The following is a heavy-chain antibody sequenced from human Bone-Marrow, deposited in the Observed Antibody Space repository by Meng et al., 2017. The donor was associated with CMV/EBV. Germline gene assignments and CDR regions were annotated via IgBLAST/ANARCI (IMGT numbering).Heavy chain of an antibody. D-gene: IGHD6-13*01. V-gene: IGHV4-34*01. CDR2: INHTGRT. CDR1: GGSFSGYY. CDR3: ATRIAAAGSVSVDV. J-gene: IGHJ6*02. Sequence: SETLSLTCAVYGGSFSGYYWSWIRQPPEKGLEWIGEINHTGRTKYNPPLKSRVTISVDTSKNQFSLKLSSVTAADTAVYYCATRIAAAGSVSVDVWGQGTTVTFSS.